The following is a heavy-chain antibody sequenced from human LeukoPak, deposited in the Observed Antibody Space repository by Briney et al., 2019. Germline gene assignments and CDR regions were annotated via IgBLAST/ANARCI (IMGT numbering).Heavy chain of an antibody. J-gene: IGHJ4*02. D-gene: IGHD1-20*01. V-gene: IGHV1-18*01. CDR3: ALSGTRYNSAWYRN. CDR1: GYLFISHG. Sequence: GASVKVSCKASGYLFISHGITWVRQAPGQGLEWMGWISPYSGNATYAQNFQGRVTMITDTSTETAYLEVRSLRSDDTAVYYCALSGTRYNSAWYRNWGQGTLVIVSS. CDR2: ISPYSGNA.